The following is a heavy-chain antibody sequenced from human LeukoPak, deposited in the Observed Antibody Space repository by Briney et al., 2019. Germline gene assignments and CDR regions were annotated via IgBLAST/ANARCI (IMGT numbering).Heavy chain of an antibody. CDR3: AKDQTGYFITVFDY. CDR2: ISYSGGST. J-gene: IGHJ4*02. D-gene: IGHD3-9*01. V-gene: IGHV3-23*01. CDR1: GFTVSTNY. Sequence: GGSLRLSCVASGFTVSTNYLSWVRQAPGKGLEWVSAISYSGGSTYYADSVKGRFTISRDNSKNTLYLQMNSLRAEDTAVYYCAKDQTGYFITVFDYWGQGTLVTVSS.